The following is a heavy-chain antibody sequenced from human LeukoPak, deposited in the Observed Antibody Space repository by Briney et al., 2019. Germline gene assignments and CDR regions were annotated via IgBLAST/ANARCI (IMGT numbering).Heavy chain of an antibody. D-gene: IGHD3-16*02. Sequence: PSQTLSLTCAVYGGSFSGYYWSWICQPPGKGLEWIGEINHSGSTNYNPSLKSRVTISVDTSKNQFSLKLSSVTAADTAVYYCARRPFGGVIVRLFDYWGQGTLVTVSS. CDR1: GGSFSGYY. J-gene: IGHJ4*02. V-gene: IGHV4-34*01. CDR2: INHSGST. CDR3: ARRPFGGVIVRLFDY.